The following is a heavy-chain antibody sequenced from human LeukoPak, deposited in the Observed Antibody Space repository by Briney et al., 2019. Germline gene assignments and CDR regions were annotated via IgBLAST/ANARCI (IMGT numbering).Heavy chain of an antibody. CDR1: GDSVSSGSHY. Sequence: PSETLSLTCTVSGDSVSSGSHYWSWIRQTPGKGRECIGYISNSGSTNYNPSLKSRVTISVDTSKNQLSLNLNSVTAADTAVYYCARSYYDFWSGSYYYYMDVWGKGTTVTVSS. J-gene: IGHJ6*03. CDR3: ARSYYDFWSGSYYYYMDV. V-gene: IGHV4-61*01. CDR2: ISNSGST. D-gene: IGHD3-3*01.